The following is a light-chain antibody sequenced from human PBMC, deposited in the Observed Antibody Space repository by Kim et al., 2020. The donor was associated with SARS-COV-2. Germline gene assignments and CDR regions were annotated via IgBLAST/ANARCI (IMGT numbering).Light chain of an antibody. CDR2: GAS. CDR1: QEIVND. J-gene: IGKJ5*01. Sequence: ASEGARATITCRASQEIVNDLSWYQQKPGRAPKRLIYGASNLQSGVPSRLSGSGSETEFTLTINSLQPEDFATYFCRQHRTYPITFGQGTRLEIK. V-gene: IGKV1-17*01. CDR3: RQHRTYPIT.